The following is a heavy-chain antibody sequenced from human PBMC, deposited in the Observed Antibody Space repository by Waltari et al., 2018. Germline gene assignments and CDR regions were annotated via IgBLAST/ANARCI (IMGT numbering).Heavy chain of an antibody. CDR3: TKRAESNGWTGWIGDY. D-gene: IGHD6-19*01. CDR2: SSGSGGST. CDR1: GSTFSSYA. Sequence: EVQLLESGGGLVQPGGSLRLSCAASGSTFSSYAMRWVRQAPGKGGVGGVASSGSGGSTNDADDVEGRFTISRDDYKNTLYLQMNSRRAEEKAVYYCTKRAESNGWTGWIGDYGGQGTRVTVSS. V-gene: IGHV3-23*01. J-gene: IGHJ4*02.